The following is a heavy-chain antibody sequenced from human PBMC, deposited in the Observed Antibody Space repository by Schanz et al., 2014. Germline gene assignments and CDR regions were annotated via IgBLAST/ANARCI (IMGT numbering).Heavy chain of an antibody. Sequence: EVQLVESGGGLVQPGGSLRLSCAASGFTFTTNAMSWVRQPPGKGLEWVSAISGNGGSTYFADSVKGRFAISRDNSDNALFLQMNSLRAEDTAVYDCAKVRKWWPYSFDYWGQGTLVTVSS. CDR3: AKVRKWWPYSFDY. CDR1: GFTFTTNA. J-gene: IGHJ4*02. CDR2: ISGNGGST. V-gene: IGHV3-23*04. D-gene: IGHD2-15*01.